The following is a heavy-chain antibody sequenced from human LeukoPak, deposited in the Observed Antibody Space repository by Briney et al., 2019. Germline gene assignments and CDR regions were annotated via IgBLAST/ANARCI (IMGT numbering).Heavy chain of an antibody. CDR1: GYSIRSGYF. CDR2: INHSGSA. CDR3: ARRPRGVIIKTWFDS. D-gene: IGHD3-10*01. J-gene: IGHJ5*01. V-gene: IGHV4-38-2*02. Sequence: SETLSLTCTVSGYSIRSGYFWGWIRQPPGKGLEWIGEINHSGSANYNPSLKSRVTILLDTSKNQFSLNLSSVTAADTAVYYCARRPRGVIIKTWFDSWGQGTLVTVSS.